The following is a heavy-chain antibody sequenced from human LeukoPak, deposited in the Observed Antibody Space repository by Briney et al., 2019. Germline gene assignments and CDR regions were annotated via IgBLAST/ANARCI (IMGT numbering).Heavy chain of an antibody. V-gene: IGHV4-59*08. J-gene: IGHJ3*02. CDR2: IYYSGST. D-gene: IGHD6-19*01. CDR3: ARQVAAPDLPFADAFDI. CDR1: GGSISSYY. Sequence: SETLSLTCTVSGGSISSYYWSWIRQPPGKGLEWIGYIYYSGSTYYNPSLKSRVTISVDTSKNQFSLKLGSVTAADTAVYYCARQVAAPDLPFADAFDIWGQGTMVTVSS.